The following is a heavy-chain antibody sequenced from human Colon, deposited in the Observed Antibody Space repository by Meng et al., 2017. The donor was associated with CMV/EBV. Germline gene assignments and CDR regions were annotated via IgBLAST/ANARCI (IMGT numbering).Heavy chain of an antibody. V-gene: IGHV4-34*01. J-gene: IGHJ4*02. CDR3: AREAGPFFGVIVYDS. CDR1: GGSLSGYY. D-gene: IGHD3-3*01. Sequence: VQLHPGGAGLLKTSGTLSLTCGFSGGSLSGYYWTWIRQSPGKGLEWIGEINQSGSTNYNPSLKSRVTVSVDTSKNQFSLRVTSVTAADSALYYCAREAGPFFGVIVYDSWGQGTLVTVSS. CDR2: INQSGST.